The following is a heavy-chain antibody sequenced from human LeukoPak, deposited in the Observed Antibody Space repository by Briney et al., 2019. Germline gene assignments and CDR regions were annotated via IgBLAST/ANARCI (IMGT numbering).Heavy chain of an antibody. V-gene: IGHV1-69*01. CDR2: IIPIIGTA. CDR1: GGTFSSYA. Sequence: ASVKVSCKASGGTFSSYAISWVRQAPGQGREWMGGIIPIIGTANYAQKFQGRVTITADESTSTAYMELSSLRSEDTAVYYCARDRTVVTPAYYFDYWGQGTLVTVSS. J-gene: IGHJ4*02. CDR3: ARDRTVVTPAYYFDY. D-gene: IGHD4-23*01.